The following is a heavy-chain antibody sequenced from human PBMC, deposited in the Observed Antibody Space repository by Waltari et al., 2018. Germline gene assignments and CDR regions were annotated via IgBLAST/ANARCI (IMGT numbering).Heavy chain of an antibody. D-gene: IGHD2-15*01. V-gene: IGHV1-69*05. CDR1: GGTFSSYA. J-gene: IGHJ5*02. Sequence: QVQLVQSGAEVKKPGSSVKVSCKASGGTFSSYAISWVRQAPGQGLEWLGGIIPSFGTANDAQKFQGRVTMTTDESTSTAYMELSSLRSEDTAVYYCARGGYCSGGSCRPTNWFDPWGQGTLVTVSS. CDR2: IIPSFGTA. CDR3: ARGGYCSGGSCRPTNWFDP.